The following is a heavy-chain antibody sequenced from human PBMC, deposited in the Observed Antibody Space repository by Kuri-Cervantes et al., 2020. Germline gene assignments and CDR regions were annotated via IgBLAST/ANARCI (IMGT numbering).Heavy chain of an antibody. CDR3: ARALVGGYSYGPYFDY. V-gene: IGHV4-30-4*08. J-gene: IGHJ4*02. CDR2: IYYSGST. CDR1: GGSISSSSYY. Sequence: LRLSCTVSGGSISSSSYYWSWIRQPPGKGLEWIGYIYYSGSTYYNPSLKSRVTISVDTSKNQFSLKLSSVTAADTAVYYCARALVGGYSYGPYFDYWGQGTLVTVSS. D-gene: IGHD5-18*01.